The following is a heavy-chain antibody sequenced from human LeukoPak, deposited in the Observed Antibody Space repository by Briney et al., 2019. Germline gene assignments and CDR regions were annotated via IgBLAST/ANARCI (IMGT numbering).Heavy chain of an antibody. CDR2: IYYSGST. Sequence: SETLSLTCTVSGGSIRSYYWSWIRQPPGKGLEWIGYIYYSGSTNYNPSLKSRVTISVDTSKNQFSLKLSSVTAADTAVYYCAGLGLLTGYYSRDYWGQGTLVTVSS. D-gene: IGHD3-9*01. CDR1: GGSIRSYY. J-gene: IGHJ4*02. CDR3: AGLGLLTGYYSRDY. V-gene: IGHV4-59*01.